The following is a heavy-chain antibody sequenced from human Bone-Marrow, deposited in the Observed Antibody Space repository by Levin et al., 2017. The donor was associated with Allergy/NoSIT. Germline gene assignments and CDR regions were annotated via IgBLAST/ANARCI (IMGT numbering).Heavy chain of an antibody. CDR3: ARLDGYYFDY. CDR2: ISYRGTT. V-gene: IGHV4-31*03. CDR1: GGSIRSAGYH. D-gene: IGHD3-9*01. J-gene: IGHJ4*02. Sequence: SQTLSLTCTVSGGSIRSAGYHWTWIRQSPGKGLEWIGYISYRGTTYSNPSLKSRLTMSLDTSEQRFSLNLNSVTAADTGICYCARLDGYYFDYWGQGTLVTVSS.